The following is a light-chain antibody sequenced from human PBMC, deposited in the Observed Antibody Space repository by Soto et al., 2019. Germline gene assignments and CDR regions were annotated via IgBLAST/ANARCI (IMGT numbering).Light chain of an antibody. J-gene: IGKJ1*01. CDR1: QTVSRY. Sequence: DIQLTQSPSSLSASLGYTFTITFRASQTVSRYLNWYQQKSGTAPKLLIYAASTLHTGVPSRFSGRGSGTDFTLTINNLQREDFADYFCQQTYSNLWTFGQGTKVDIK. V-gene: IGKV1-39*01. CDR3: QQTYSNLWT. CDR2: AAS.